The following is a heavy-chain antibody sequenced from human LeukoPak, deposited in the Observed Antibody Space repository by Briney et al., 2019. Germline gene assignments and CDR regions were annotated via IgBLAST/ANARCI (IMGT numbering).Heavy chain of an antibody. Sequence: GSSVKVSCKASGGTFSSYAISWVRQAPGQGLEWMGRIIPILGIANYAQKFQGRVTITADKSTSTAYMELSSLRSEDTAVYYCARGRTTSYFDYWGQGTLVTASS. CDR2: IIPILGIA. CDR3: ARGRTTSYFDY. D-gene: IGHD1-7*01. CDR1: GGTFSSYA. V-gene: IGHV1-69*04. J-gene: IGHJ4*02.